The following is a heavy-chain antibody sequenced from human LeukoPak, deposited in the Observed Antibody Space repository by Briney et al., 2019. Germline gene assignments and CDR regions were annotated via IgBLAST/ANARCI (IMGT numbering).Heavy chain of an antibody. CDR1: GGSFSGYY. Sequence: PSETLSLTCAVYGGSFSGYYWSWIRQPPGKGLEWIGEINHSGSTNYNPSLKSRVTISVDMSKNQFSLKLSSVTAADTAVYYCARHQETVTIDYWGQGTLVTVSS. J-gene: IGHJ4*02. CDR3: ARHQETVTIDY. CDR2: INHSGST. D-gene: IGHD4-17*01. V-gene: IGHV4-34*01.